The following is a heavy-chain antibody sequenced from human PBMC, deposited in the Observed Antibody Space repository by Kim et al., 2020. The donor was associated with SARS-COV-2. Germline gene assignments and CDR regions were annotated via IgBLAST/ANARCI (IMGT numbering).Heavy chain of an antibody. D-gene: IGHD1-26*01. CDR1: GFTFSSYW. J-gene: IGHJ6*02. CDR2: IKQDGSEK. V-gene: IGHV3-7*03. Sequence: GGSLRLSCAASGFTFSSYWMSWVRQAPGKGLEWVANIKQDGSEKYYVDSVKGRFTISRDNAKNSLYLQMNSLSAEDTAVYYCARARRGGGSLTYYYYGMDVWGQGTTVTVSS. CDR3: ARARRGGGSLTYYYYGMDV.